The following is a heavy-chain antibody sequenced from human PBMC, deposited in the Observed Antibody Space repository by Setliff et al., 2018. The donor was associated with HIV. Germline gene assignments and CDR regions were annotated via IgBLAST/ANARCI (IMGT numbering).Heavy chain of an antibody. CDR3: ARDQPFGGREWGLDF. CDR1: GFTFDDYA. J-gene: IGHJ4*02. V-gene: IGHV3-74*01. Sequence: GGSLRLSCAASGFTFDDYAMRWVRQAPGKGLVWVSRINYDGTGTNYADSVKGRFTISRDDAKNTVYLQMDSLRAEDTAVYYCARDQPFGGREWGLDFWGQGTQVTVSS. D-gene: IGHD3-10*01. CDR2: INYDGTGT.